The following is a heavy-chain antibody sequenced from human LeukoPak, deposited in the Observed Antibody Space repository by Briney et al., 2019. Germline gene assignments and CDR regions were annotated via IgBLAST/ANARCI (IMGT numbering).Heavy chain of an antibody. CDR2: IYTSGST. V-gene: IGHV4-61*02. D-gene: IGHD3-3*01. CDR3: ARDRSEWSAEDNWFDR. Sequence: SETLSLTCTVSGGSISSGSCYWGWIRQPAGKGLEWIGRIYTSGSTNYNPSLKSRVTISVDTSKNQFSLKLSSVTAADTAVYYCARDRSEWSAEDNWFDRWGRGTLVTVSS. CDR1: GGSISSGSCY. J-gene: IGHJ5*02.